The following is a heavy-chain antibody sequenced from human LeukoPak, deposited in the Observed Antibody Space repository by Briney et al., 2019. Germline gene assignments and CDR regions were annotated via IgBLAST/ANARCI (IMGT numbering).Heavy chain of an antibody. Sequence: GGSLRLSCAASGFTFSSSGMHWVRQAPGKGLEWVSPVSHDGSKRYYGDSVKGRFIISRDNSRDTVYLQMNSLRGEDTAVYFCAKDTPSPNSGFYHYWGQGTPVTVSS. CDR2: VSHDGSKR. D-gene: IGHD1-26*01. V-gene: IGHV3-30*18. CDR1: GFTFSSSG. J-gene: IGHJ4*02. CDR3: AKDTPSPNSGFYHY.